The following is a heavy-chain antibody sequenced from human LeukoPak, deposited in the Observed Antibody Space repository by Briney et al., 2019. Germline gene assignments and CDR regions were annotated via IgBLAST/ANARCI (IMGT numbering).Heavy chain of an antibody. V-gene: IGHV4-59*08. CDR3: ARHLGDCSGGSCYSLAWFDP. Sequence: KASETLSLTCTVSGGSISSYYWSWIRQPPGKGLEWIGYIYYTGSTNYNPSLKSRVTISVDTSKHQFSLKLTSVTAADTAMYYCARHLGDCSGGSCYSLAWFDPWGQGTPVTVSS. CDR2: IYYTGST. D-gene: IGHD2-15*01. J-gene: IGHJ5*02. CDR1: GGSISSYY.